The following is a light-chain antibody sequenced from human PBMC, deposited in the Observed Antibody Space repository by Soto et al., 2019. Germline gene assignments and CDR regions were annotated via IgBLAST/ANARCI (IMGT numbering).Light chain of an antibody. CDR3: QVWDNHSDHPI. V-gene: IGLV3-21*02. J-gene: IGLJ1*01. CDR1: SFESRS. CDR2: DDS. Sequence: SYELTQPPSVSVAPGQTATITCGENSFESRSVHWYQQKPGQAPVLVVYDDSVRPSGIPERFSGSNSENTATLTISRVEAGDEADYYCQVWDNHSDHPIFGTGTKVTVL.